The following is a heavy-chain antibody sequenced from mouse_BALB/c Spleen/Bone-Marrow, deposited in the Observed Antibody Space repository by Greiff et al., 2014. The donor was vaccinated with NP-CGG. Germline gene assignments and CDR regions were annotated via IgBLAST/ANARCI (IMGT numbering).Heavy chain of an antibody. Sequence: VQLKESGAELVKPGVSVKLSCTASGFKFKDTYMHWVKQRHEKGLEWIGRIDPANGNTKYNPKSKGKATITANTSSNPPNLQLSSQSSEDTAVCYCTRLDLFAYWGQGTLVTVSA. CDR3: TRLDLFAY. CDR1: GFKFKDTY. J-gene: IGHJ3*01. V-gene: IGHV14-3*02. CDR2: IDPANGNT.